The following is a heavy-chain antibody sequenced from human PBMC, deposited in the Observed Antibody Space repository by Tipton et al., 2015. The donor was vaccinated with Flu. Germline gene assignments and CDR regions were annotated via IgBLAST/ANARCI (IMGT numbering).Heavy chain of an antibody. CDR2: IYPGDLDT. CDR3: AKSDTHDARGRPPLVFDI. Sequence: QLVQSGAEVKKPGESLKISCEDSKNTFISYWIGWVRQMPGKGLEWMGIIYPGDLDTRYSPSFEGQVTISADKSVTTAYLQWSSLKASDTAMYFCAKSDTHDARGRPPLVFDIWGQGTMVTVSS. V-gene: IGHV5-51*01. CDR1: KNTFISYW. D-gene: IGHD5-18*01. J-gene: IGHJ3*02.